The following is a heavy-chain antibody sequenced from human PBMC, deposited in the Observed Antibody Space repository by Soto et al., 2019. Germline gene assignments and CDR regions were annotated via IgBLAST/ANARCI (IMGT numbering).Heavy chain of an antibody. V-gene: IGHV4-39*01. D-gene: IGHD6-19*01. CDR3: ASRDSSGWYSDWFDT. CDR2: IYYSGST. CDR1: GGSISSSSYY. Sequence: PSETLSLTCTVSGGSISSSSYYWGWIRQPPGKGLEWIGSIYYSGSTYYNPSLKSRVTISVDTSKNQFSLKLSSVTAADTAVYYCASRDSSGWYSDWFDTWCQGTLLTVSS. J-gene: IGHJ5*02.